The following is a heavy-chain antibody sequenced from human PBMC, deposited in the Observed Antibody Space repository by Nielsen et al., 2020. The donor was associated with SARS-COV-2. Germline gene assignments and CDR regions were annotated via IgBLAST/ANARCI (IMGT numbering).Heavy chain of an antibody. CDR2: ISSSGSYI. D-gene: IGHD1-20*01. Sequence: GESLKISCAASGFTFSGYTMNWVRQAPGKGLEWVSSISSSGSYIFYADSVKGRFTISRDNAKNSLYLQMNSLRAEDTAVYYCTRDPSYNWNDEVTHYYMDVWGKGTTVTVSS. CDR1: GFTFSGYT. V-gene: IGHV3-21*01. J-gene: IGHJ6*03. CDR3: TRDPSYNWNDEVTHYYMDV.